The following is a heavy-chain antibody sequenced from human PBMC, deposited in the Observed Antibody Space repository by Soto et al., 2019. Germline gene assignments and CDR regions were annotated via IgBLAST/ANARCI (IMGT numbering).Heavy chain of an antibody. CDR2: ITSSGGT. Sequence: EVQLVESGGGLVQPGGSLRLSCAASGFTFSDYAVSWVHQAPGRGLAWVSTITSSGGTYYADSVKGRFTNSRDNSKNTLYLQVTSLRAEDAAVYYCVKDAPGSGWRSDYWGKGTLVTVSS. CDR3: VKDAPGSGWRSDY. V-gene: IGHV3-23*04. CDR1: GFTFSDYA. J-gene: IGHJ4*02. D-gene: IGHD3-22*01.